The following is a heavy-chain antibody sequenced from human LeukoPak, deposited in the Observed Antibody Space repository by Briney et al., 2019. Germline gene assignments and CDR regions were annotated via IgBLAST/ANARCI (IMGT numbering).Heavy chain of an antibody. CDR3: ARGSNYVGFDY. D-gene: IGHD4-11*01. CDR2: IFTSGST. V-gene: IGHV4-4*07. J-gene: IGHJ4*02. Sequence: SETLSLTCTVSGGSISSYYWNWIRQPAGKGLEWIGRIFTSGSTNYNPSLKSRVTMSVDTSKNQLSLKLSSVTAADTAVYYCARGSNYVGFDYWGQGTLVTVSS. CDR1: GGSISSYY.